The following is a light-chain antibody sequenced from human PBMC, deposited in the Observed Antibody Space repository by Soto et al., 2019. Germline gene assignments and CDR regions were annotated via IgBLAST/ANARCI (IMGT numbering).Light chain of an antibody. CDR2: EGS. CDR3: CSYAGSSWV. Sequence: QSALTQPASVSGSPGQSITISCTGTSSDVGSYNLVSWYQQHPGKAPKLMIYEGSKRPSGVSYRFSGSKSGNTASLTISGLQAGDEADYYCCSYAGSSWVFGGRTKLTVL. V-gene: IGLV2-23*01. CDR1: SSDVGSYNL. J-gene: IGLJ3*02.